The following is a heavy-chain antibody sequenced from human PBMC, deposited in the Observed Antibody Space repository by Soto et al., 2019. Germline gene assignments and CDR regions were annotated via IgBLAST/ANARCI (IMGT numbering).Heavy chain of an antibody. V-gene: IGHV3-20*04. J-gene: IGHJ6*02. Sequence: EVQLVESGGGVVRPGGSLRLSCAASGFKFDDYGMSWVRQAPGKGLEWVSGINWNGGSTGYGDSVKGRFTISRDNAKNSLYLQMNRLRAEDTALYYCAVGMTTVTMYYYYDMDVWGQGTTVTVSS. D-gene: IGHD4-17*01. CDR3: AVGMTTVTMYYYYDMDV. CDR1: GFKFDDYG. CDR2: INWNGGST.